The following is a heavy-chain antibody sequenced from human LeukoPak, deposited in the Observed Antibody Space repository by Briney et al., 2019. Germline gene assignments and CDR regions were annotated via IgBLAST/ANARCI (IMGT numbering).Heavy chain of an antibody. CDR2: IYYSGST. J-gene: IGHJ4*02. CDR1: GGSISSYY. Sequence: SETLSLTCTVSGGSISSYYWSWIRQPPGKGLEWIGYIYYSGSTNYNPSLKSRVTISVDTSKNQFSLKLSSVTAADTAVYYCAREYSSSSGGYYFDYWGQGTLVTVSS. V-gene: IGHV4-59*01. D-gene: IGHD6-6*01. CDR3: AREYSSSSGGYYFDY.